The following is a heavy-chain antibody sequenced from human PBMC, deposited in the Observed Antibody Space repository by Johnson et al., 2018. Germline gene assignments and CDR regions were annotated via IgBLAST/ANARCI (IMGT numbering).Heavy chain of an antibody. J-gene: IGHJ6*02. Sequence: VQLVESGGGLVQPGGSLRLSCAASGFTFSSYWMSWVRQAPGKGLEWVANIKQDGSEKYYVDSVKGRLPISRDTAKNTLYLQMNSLRAEDTAVYYCASSGTPHWAAAGTPNYSYYGMDVWGQGTTVTVSS. D-gene: IGHD6-13*01. CDR1: GFTFSSYW. CDR2: IKQDGSEK. CDR3: ASSGTPHWAAAGTPNYSYYGMDV. V-gene: IGHV3-7*01.